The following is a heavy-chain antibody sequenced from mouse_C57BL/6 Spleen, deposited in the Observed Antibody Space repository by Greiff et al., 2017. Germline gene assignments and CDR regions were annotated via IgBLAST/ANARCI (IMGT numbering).Heavy chain of an antibody. CDR1: GFTFSSYA. D-gene: IGHD2-4*01. J-gene: IGHJ3*01. Sequence: EVQVVESGEGLVKPGGSLKLSCAASGFTFSSYAMSWVRQTPEKRLEWVAYISSGGDYIYYADTVKGRFTISRDNARNTLYLQMSSLKSEDTAMYYCTRGGYDYDTGAWFAYWGQGTLVTVSA. CDR2: ISSGGDYI. CDR3: TRGGYDYDTGAWFAY. V-gene: IGHV5-9-1*02.